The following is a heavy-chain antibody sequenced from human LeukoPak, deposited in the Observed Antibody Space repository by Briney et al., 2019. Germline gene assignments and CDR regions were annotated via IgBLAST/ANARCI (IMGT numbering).Heavy chain of an antibody. CDR2: IYTSGGP. D-gene: IGHD2-2*01. CDR1: GGSISSYF. Sequence: PSETLSLTCTVSGGSISSYFWGWIRQPAGMGLEWIGRIYTSGGPNYNPSLKSRVTMSVDTSKNQFSLKLNSVTAADTAVYYCARERGDCSSTSCYPYYFDSWGQGTLVTVSS. V-gene: IGHV4-4*07. CDR3: ARERGDCSSTSCYPYYFDS. J-gene: IGHJ4*02.